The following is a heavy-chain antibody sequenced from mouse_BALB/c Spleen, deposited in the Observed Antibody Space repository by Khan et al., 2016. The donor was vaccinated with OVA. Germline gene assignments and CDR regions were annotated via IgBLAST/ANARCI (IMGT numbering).Heavy chain of an antibody. CDR1: GFSLSRYN. CDR2: IWGGGGT. CDR3: ARAYYRYDGYYAMDY. Sequence: VQLQESGPGLVASSQSLSITCTVSGFSLSRYNIHWVRQPPGKGLEWRGMIWGGGGTDYSSALKSRLSIREDNSKSQVLLKMNSLQTDDTAMYYCARAYYRYDGYYAMDYWGQGTSVTVSS. J-gene: IGHJ4*01. D-gene: IGHD2-14*01. V-gene: IGHV2-6-4*01.